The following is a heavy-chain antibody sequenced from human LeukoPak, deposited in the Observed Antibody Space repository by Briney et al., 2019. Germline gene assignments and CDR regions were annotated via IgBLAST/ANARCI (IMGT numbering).Heavy chain of an antibody. D-gene: IGHD3-22*01. CDR3: ARVGITMIVVVIPPDY. CDR2: ISAYNGNT. V-gene: IGHV1-18*01. J-gene: IGHJ4*02. CDR1: GYTFTSYG. Sequence: GASVKVSCKTSGYTFTSYGISWVRQAPGQGLEWLEWISAYNGNTNYAQKLQGRVTMTTDTSTSTAYMELRSLRSDDTAVYYCARVGITMIVVVIPPDYWGQGTLVTVSS.